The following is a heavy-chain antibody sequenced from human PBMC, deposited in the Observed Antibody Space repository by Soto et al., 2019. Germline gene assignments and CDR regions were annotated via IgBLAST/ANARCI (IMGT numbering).Heavy chain of an antibody. CDR1: GFTFRIYS. CDR2: MWYDGTNK. Sequence: GSLRLSCAASGFTFRIYSMHWVRQSPGKGLEWVAVMWYDGTNKYYGESVKGRFTISRDNSENTLYLQMNSLRVEGTAVYYCSRGATFGTKGGSFDIWGHGTLVTVSS. J-gene: IGHJ3*02. CDR3: SRGATFGTKGGSFDI. V-gene: IGHV3-33*01. D-gene: IGHD3-16*01.